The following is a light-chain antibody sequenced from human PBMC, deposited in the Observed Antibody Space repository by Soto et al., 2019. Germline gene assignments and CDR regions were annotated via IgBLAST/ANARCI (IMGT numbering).Light chain of an antibody. CDR1: QSVSSSY. CDR2: GAS. J-gene: IGKJ4*01. Sequence: EIVLTQSPGTLSLSPGERATLSCRASQSVSSSYLAWYQQKPGQAPRLVIYGASSRATGIPDRFSGSGSGTDFTLTISNLEPEDFAVYYCQQYGSSPPLTFGGGTKVEIK. CDR3: QQYGSSPPLT. V-gene: IGKV3-20*01.